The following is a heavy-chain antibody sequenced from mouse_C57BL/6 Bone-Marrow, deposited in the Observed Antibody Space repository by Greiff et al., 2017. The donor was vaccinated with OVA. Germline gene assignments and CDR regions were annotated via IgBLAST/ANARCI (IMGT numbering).Heavy chain of an antibody. CDR1: GYTFTSYW. CDR3: ARSPYYGSSSAWFAY. Sequence: QVQLKQPGAELVKPGASVKLSCKASGYTFTSYWMHWVKQRPGQGLEWIGMIHPNSGSTNYNEKFKSKATLTVDKSSSTAYMQLSSLTSEDSAVYYCARSPYYGSSSAWFAYWGQGTLVTVSA. CDR2: IHPNSGST. V-gene: IGHV1-64*01. D-gene: IGHD1-1*01. J-gene: IGHJ3*01.